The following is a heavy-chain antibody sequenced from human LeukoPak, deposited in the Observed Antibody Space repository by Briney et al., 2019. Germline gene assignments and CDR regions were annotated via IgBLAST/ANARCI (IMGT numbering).Heavy chain of an antibody. CDR1: GGTFSSYA. CDR2: IIPILGIA. V-gene: IGHV1-69*04. CDR3: ARDEYSSGWYEGYYYYGMDV. D-gene: IGHD6-19*01. Sequence: ASVKVSCKASGGTFSSYAISWVRQAPGQGLEWMGRIIPILGIANYAQKFQGRVTITADKSTSTAYMELSSLRSEDTAVYYCARDEYSSGWYEGYYYYGMDVWGQGTTVTVSS. J-gene: IGHJ6*02.